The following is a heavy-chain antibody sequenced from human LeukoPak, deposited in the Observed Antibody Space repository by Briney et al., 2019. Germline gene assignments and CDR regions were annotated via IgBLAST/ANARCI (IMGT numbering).Heavy chain of an antibody. CDR1: GGSISNYY. V-gene: IGHV4-59*01. J-gene: IGHJ6*03. CDR3: ARDSNSHLYSYFSMDV. Sequence: SETLSLTCTVSGGSISNYYWSWIRQPAGKGLEWIGYIYYSGSTNYNPSLKSRVTISVDSSKNQFSLNLKSVTAADTAVYYCARDSNSHLYSYFSMDVWGKGTTVTVSS. D-gene: IGHD4-11*01. CDR2: IYYSGST.